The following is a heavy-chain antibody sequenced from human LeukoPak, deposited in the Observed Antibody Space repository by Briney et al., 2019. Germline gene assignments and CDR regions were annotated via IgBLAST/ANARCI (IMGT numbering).Heavy chain of an antibody. CDR3: ASTLYRPTGFDY. V-gene: IGHV1-2*06. CDR2: INPSSGGA. D-gene: IGHD2-2*02. CDR1: GYTFTDYY. Sequence: VASVKVSCKASGYTFTDYYIHWVRQAPGQGLEWMGRINPSSGGANYAQKFQGRVTMTRDTSISTAYMELRRLRSDDTAVYFCASTLYRPTGFDYWGQGTLVTVS. J-gene: IGHJ4*02.